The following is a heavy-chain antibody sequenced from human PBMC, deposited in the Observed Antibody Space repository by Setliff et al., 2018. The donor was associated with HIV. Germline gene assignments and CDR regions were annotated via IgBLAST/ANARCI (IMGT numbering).Heavy chain of an antibody. V-gene: IGHV3-33*01. D-gene: IGHD1-26*01. Sequence: GGSLRLSCAASGFTFSSCGMHWVRQAPGKGPEWVAVIWYDGSNNYYVDSVKGRFTISRDNSKNTLYLQMNSLRAEDTAVYYCARDPGVGSMGQDAFDIWGQGTMVTVSS. J-gene: IGHJ3*02. CDR3: ARDPGVGSMGQDAFDI. CDR1: GFTFSSCG. CDR2: IWYDGSNN.